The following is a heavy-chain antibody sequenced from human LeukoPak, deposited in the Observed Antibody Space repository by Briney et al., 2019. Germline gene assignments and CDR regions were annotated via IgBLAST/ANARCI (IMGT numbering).Heavy chain of an antibody. CDR3: AKTEYGSSLGDY. J-gene: IGHJ4*02. CDR1: GFTFSSYS. CDR2: ISSSSSYI. Sequence: GGSLRLSCAASGFTFSSYSMNWVRQAPGKALEWVSSISSSSSYIYYADSVKGRFTISRDNSKNTLYLQMNSLRAEDTAVYYCAKTEYGSSLGDYWGQGTLVTVSS. V-gene: IGHV3-21*01. D-gene: IGHD6-6*01.